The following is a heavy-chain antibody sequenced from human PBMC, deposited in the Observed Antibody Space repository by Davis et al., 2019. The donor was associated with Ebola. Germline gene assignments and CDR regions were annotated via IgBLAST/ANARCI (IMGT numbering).Heavy chain of an antibody. D-gene: IGHD6-19*01. CDR2: IYYSGST. V-gene: IGHV4-59*01. J-gene: IGHJ4*02. Sequence: MPSATLSLTCTLSGGSISSYYWNWIRQPPGKGLEWLGFIYYSGSTDYSPSLRGRVTISVDTSKKHFSLKLGSVTAADTAVYYCARGSQWLGPDYWGQGTLVTVSS. CDR1: GGSISSYY. CDR3: ARGSQWLGPDY.